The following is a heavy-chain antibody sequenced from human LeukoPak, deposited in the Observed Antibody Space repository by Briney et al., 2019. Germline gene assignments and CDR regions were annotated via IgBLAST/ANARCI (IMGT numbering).Heavy chain of an antibody. CDR1: GFTFSSYS. CDR3: ARDGGSNWNYDAY. J-gene: IGHJ4*02. D-gene: IGHD1-7*01. CDR2: ISSSSSYI. V-gene: IGHV3-21*01. Sequence: PGGSLRLSCAASGFTFSSYSMNWVRQAPGKGLEWVSSISSSSSYIYYADSVKGRFTISRDNAKNSLYLQMNSLRAEDTAVYYCARDGGSNWNYDAYWGQGTLVTVSS.